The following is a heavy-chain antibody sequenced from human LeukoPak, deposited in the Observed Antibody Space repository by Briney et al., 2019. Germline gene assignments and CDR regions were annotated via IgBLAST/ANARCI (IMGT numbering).Heavy chain of an antibody. V-gene: IGHV4-39*01. CDR1: GGSISSSTYY. CDR2: IYYGGST. CDR3: ARRTYGSNFDY. D-gene: IGHD3-10*01. Sequence: SETLSLTCTVSGGSISSSTYYWGWIRQPPGKGLEWIGSIYYGGSTNYNPSLKSRVTIAIDTSKNQFSLKLSSLTAADTAIYYCARRTYGSNFDYWGQGTLVTVSS. J-gene: IGHJ4*02.